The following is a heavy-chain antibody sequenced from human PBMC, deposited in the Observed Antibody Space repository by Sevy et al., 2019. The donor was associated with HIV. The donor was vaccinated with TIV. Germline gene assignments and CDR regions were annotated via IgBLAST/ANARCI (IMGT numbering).Heavy chain of an antibody. Sequence: GGSLRLSCAASGFTFSSYWMSWVRQAPGKGLEWVANIKQDGSEKYYVDSVKGRFTISRDNAKNSLYLQMNSLRAEDTAVYYCARVDGNCGGDCYSYYYYGMDVWGQGTTVTVSS. CDR2: IKQDGSEK. CDR1: GFTFSSYW. J-gene: IGHJ6*02. V-gene: IGHV3-7*01. CDR3: ARVDGNCGGDCYSYYYYGMDV. D-gene: IGHD2-21*02.